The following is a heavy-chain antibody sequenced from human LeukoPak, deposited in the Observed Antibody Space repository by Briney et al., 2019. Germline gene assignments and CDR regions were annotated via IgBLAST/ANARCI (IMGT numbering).Heavy chain of an antibody. V-gene: IGHV3-7*01. Sequence: GGSLRLSCAASGFTFSSYWVSWVRQAPGKGLEWVANIKQDGSEKYYVDSVKGRFTISRDNAKNSLYLQMNSLRAEDTAVYYCAREHYGSGSYFDYWGQGTLVTVSS. CDR1: GFTFSSYW. CDR3: AREHYGSGSYFDY. CDR2: IKQDGSEK. J-gene: IGHJ4*02. D-gene: IGHD3-10*01.